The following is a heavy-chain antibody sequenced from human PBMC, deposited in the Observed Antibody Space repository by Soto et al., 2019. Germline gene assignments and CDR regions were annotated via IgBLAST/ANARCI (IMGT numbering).Heavy chain of an antibody. CDR3: TTGLAAAGTNY. Sequence: GGSLRLSCAASGFTFNAAWMSWVRQAPGKGLEWVGRIKSKTDGGTTDFAAPVKGRFTISRDDSKNTVYLQTNSLKIEDTAVYYCTTGLAAAGTNYWGQGTLVTVSS. J-gene: IGHJ4*02. CDR2: IKSKTDGGTT. V-gene: IGHV3-15*01. CDR1: GFTFNAAW. D-gene: IGHD6-13*01.